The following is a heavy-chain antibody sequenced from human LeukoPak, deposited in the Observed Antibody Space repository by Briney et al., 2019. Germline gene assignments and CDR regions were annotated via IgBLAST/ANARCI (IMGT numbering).Heavy chain of an antibody. D-gene: IGHD3-10*01. CDR2: INPNSGGT. V-gene: IGHV1-2*02. Sequence: ASVKVSCKASGYTFTSYYMHWVRQAPGQGLEWMGWINPNSGGTNYAQKFQGRVTMTRDTSISTAYMELSRLRSDDTAVYYCARAIMVRGVVDYWGQGTLVTVSS. CDR1: GYTFTSYY. J-gene: IGHJ4*02. CDR3: ARAIMVRGVVDY.